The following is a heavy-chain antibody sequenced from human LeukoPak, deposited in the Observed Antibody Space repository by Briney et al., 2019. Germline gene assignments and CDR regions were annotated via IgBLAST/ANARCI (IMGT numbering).Heavy chain of an antibody. CDR3: PPRLSGYYGMDV. J-gene: IGHJ6*02. V-gene: IGHV4-59*12. Sequence: SETLSLTCAVSGGSISSYYWNWMRQSPGKGLEWIGYIYHSGSTNYNPSLKSRVTMSVDTSKNQFSLKLSSVTAADTAVYYCPPRLSGYYGMDVWGQGTTVTVSS. CDR2: IYHSGST. CDR1: GGSISSYY. D-gene: IGHD6-25*01.